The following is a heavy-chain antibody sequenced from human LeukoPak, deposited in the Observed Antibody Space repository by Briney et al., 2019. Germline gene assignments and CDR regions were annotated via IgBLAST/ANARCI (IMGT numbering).Heavy chain of an antibody. V-gene: IGHV1-69*13. CDR3: ARDLGYYGSGSYYFDY. J-gene: IGHJ4*02. CDR1: GGTFSSYA. D-gene: IGHD3-10*01. Sequence: ASVKVSCKASGGTFSSYAISWVRQAPGQGLEWMGGIIPIFGTANYAQKFQGRVTITADESTSTAYMELSSLRSEDTAVYYCARDLGYYGSGSYYFDYWGQGTLVTVSS. CDR2: IIPIFGTA.